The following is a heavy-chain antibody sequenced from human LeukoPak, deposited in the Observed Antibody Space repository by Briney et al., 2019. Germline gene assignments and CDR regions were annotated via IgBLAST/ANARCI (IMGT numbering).Heavy chain of an antibody. J-gene: IGHJ4*02. CDR2: INPDSGDT. Sequence: GASVKVSCKASGYSFANYYIHWVRQAPGQGLEWMGWINPDSGDTNFAQKFQGRVSMTRDTSISTAYMELSRLRSEDTAVYYCARGIRSYYGSGSLNYWGQGTLVTVSS. D-gene: IGHD3-10*01. CDR3: ARGIRSYYGSGSLNY. V-gene: IGHV1-2*02. CDR1: GYSFANYY.